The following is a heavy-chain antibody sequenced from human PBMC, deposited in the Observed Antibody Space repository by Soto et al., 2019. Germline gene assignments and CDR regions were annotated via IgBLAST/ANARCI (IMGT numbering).Heavy chain of an antibody. V-gene: IGHV1-18*01. J-gene: IGHJ6*02. Sequence: ASVKVSGKASGYNFRSYCITWVLQAPGQGLEWMAWISTNIGAANCAQKLQGRVTMTADTSTSTAYIELRNLRSDDTAVYYCAKGGRDCSGGASDRPSTYYYFGMDVWGQGTTVTVSS. CDR2: ISTNIGAA. D-gene: IGHD2-15*01. CDR1: GYNFRSYC. CDR3: AKGGRDCSGGASDRPSTYYYFGMDV.